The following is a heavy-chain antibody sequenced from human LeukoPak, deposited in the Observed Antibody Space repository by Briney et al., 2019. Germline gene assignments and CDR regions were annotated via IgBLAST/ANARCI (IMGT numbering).Heavy chain of an antibody. D-gene: IGHD6-19*01. J-gene: IGHJ4*02. CDR2: INHSGST. V-gene: IGHV4-34*01. CDR1: GGSFSAYY. Sequence: SETLSLTCAVYGGSFSAYYWTWIRQPPGKGLEWIGEINHSGSTNYNPSLKSRATISVDTSKNQFSLKLSSVTAADTAVYYCAREYSSGWYNYFDYWGQGTLVTVSS. CDR3: AREYSSGWYNYFDY.